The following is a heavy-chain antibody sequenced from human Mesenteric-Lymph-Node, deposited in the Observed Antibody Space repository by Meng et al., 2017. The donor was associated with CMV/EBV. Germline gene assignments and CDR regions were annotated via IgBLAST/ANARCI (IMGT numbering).Heavy chain of an antibody. Sequence: ASVKVSCKASNCTFTSYGVSWVRQAPGQGLEWMGWVSGYNSKADYAQKFQDRVTMTTDTSTNTAYMDLRSLTSDDTAVYYCTRDPSGSTSIYGMDVWGQGTTVTVSS. CDR3: TRDPSGSTSIYGMDV. J-gene: IGHJ6*02. CDR1: NCTFTSYG. V-gene: IGHV1-18*01. D-gene: IGHD2-2*01. CDR2: VSGYNSKA.